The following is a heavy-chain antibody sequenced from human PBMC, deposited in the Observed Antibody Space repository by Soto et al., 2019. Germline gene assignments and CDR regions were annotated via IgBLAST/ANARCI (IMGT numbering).Heavy chain of an antibody. D-gene: IGHD3-10*01. J-gene: IGHJ4*02. CDR1: GGSISSGGYS. CDR3: ARHNYGSGSTYFDY. CDR2: IYHSGST. V-gene: IGHV4-30-2*01. Sequence: TLSLTCAVSGGSISSGGYSWSWIRQPPGKGLEWIGYIYHSGSTYYNPSLKSRVTISVDRSKNQFSLKLNSMTAADTAVYYCARHNYGSGSTYFDYWGQGTLVTVSS.